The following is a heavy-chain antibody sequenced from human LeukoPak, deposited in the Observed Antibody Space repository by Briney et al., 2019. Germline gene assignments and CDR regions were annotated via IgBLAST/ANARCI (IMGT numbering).Heavy chain of an antibody. V-gene: IGHV4-39*01. Sequence: SETLSLTCTVPGGSISSSSYYWGWIRQPPGKGLEWIGSIYYSGSTYYNPSLKSRVTISVDTSKNQFSLKLSSVTAADTAVYYCARLPGSGSYYSDAFDIWGQGTMVTVSS. CDR3: ARLPGSGSYYSDAFDI. J-gene: IGHJ3*02. CDR1: GGSISSSSYY. D-gene: IGHD3-10*01. CDR2: IYYSGST.